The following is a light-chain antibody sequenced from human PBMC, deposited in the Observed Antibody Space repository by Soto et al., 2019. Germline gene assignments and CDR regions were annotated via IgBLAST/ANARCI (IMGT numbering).Light chain of an antibody. J-gene: IGKJ1*01. CDR1: QSVSSSY. Sequence: EIVLTQSPGTLSLSPGERATLSCRASQSVSSSYLAWYQQKPGQAPRLLIYGASNRATGIPDRFSGSGSGTDFTLTISRLEPEDFAVYYCQQYDNSPWTFGQGTKVEIK. CDR3: QQYDNSPWT. V-gene: IGKV3-20*01. CDR2: GAS.